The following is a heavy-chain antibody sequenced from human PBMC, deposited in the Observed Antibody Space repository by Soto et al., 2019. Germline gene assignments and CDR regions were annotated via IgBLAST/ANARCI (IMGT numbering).Heavy chain of an antibody. J-gene: IGHJ4*02. D-gene: IGHD6-19*01. CDR2: INPNGGST. CDR1: ADTFTSYY. V-gene: IGHV1-46*01. Sequence: ASVKVSCKAPADTFTSYYIHWVRQAPGHGLEWMGIINPNGGSTRFAQTFQGRITMTTDTSTSTVYMELRSLRSDDTAVYYCARAGEEGSLAVAGTDFDYWGQGTLVTVSS. CDR3: ARAGEEGSLAVAGTDFDY.